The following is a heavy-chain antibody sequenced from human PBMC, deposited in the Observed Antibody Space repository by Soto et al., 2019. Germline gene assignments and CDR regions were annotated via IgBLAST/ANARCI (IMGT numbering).Heavy chain of an antibody. D-gene: IGHD2-2*01. V-gene: IGHV2-5*01. CDR2: INWNDDE. CDR3: VHSSVVSAAFDF. CDR1: GLSLSTSGVG. J-gene: IGHJ4*02. Sequence: GSGPTLVNPTHTRTLTCTFSGLSLSTSGVGVGWIRQPPGKALEWLTLINWNDDERYSPSLRSRLTITKDTSRNQVVLTMTNMDPVDTGTYYCVHSSVVSAAFDFWAQGTLVTVSS.